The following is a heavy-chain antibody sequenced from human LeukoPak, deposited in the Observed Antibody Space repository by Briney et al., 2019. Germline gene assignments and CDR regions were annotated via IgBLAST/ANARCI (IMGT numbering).Heavy chain of an antibody. D-gene: IGHD3-9*01. CDR3: ARAKEGYDILTGYYPYYFDY. V-gene: IGHV4-4*07. Sequence: SETLSLTCTVSGGSISNYFWSWIRQPAGKGLEWIGRFYNTGDTSYNPSLKSRVTMSVDTSRNQFSLNLNSVTAADTAVYYCARAKEGYDILTGYYPYYFDYWGQGTLVTVSS. CDR1: GGSISNYF. J-gene: IGHJ4*02. CDR2: FYNTGDT.